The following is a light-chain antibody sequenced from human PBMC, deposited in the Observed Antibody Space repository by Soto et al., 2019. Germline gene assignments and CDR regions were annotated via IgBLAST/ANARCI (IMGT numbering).Light chain of an antibody. J-gene: IGLJ2*01. CDR1: SGSIGSNY. V-gene: IGLV6-57*04. CDR3: QSSDSNTEK. CDR2: EDN. Sequence: FMLTQPLSVSESPGKTVTISCTRSSGSIGSNYVQWYQQRPGSAPTTVIYEDNQRPSGVPARFSGSIDRSSNSASLTISGLRIEDEADYYCQSSDSNTEKFGGGTKLTVL.